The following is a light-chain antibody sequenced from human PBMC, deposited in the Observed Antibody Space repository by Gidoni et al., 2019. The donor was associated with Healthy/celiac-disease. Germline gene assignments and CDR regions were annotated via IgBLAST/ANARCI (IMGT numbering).Light chain of an antibody. V-gene: IGLV2-8*01. CDR2: EVS. CDR3: SSYAGSNIVV. J-gene: IGLJ2*01. Sequence: CTGTSSDVGGYNYVSWYQQHTGKAPKLMIYEVSKRPSGVPDRFSGSKSGNTASLTVSGVRAEDEADYYCSSYAGSNIVVFGGGTKLTVL. CDR1: SSDVGGYNY.